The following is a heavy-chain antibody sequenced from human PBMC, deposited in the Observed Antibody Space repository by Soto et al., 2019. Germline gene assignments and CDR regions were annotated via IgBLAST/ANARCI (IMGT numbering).Heavy chain of an antibody. CDR1: GFTFRSYA. Sequence: QVQVVESGGGVVQPGRSLRLSCAASGFTFRSYAIHWVRQAPGKGLEWVAVISRDGSNKYYVDSVKGRFTISRDNSKNTVYLQKNSLREEDSAMFYCARARSGAVAVSLDFWGQGTLVTVSS. V-gene: IGHV3-30*04. CDR3: ARARSGAVAVSLDF. CDR2: ISRDGSNK. D-gene: IGHD3-3*01. J-gene: IGHJ4*02.